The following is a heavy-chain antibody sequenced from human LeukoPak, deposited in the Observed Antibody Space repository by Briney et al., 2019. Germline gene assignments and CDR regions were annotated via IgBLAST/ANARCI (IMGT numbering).Heavy chain of an antibody. D-gene: IGHD3-16*01. CDR3: AKEDRRGRHFDY. CDR1: GFTFDDYA. Sequence: PGGSLRLSCAASGFTFDDYAMHWVRQAPGKGLEWVSDISWNSGSLGYADSMKGRFTISRDNAKNSLYLQMNSLRAEDTALYYCAKEDRRGRHFDYWGQGTLVTVSS. V-gene: IGHV3-9*01. J-gene: IGHJ4*02. CDR2: ISWNSGSL.